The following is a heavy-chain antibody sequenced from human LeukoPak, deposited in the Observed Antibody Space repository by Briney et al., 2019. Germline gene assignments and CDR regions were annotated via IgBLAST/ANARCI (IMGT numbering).Heavy chain of an antibody. CDR1: GFTFSSYE. D-gene: IGHD1-26*01. Sequence: AGGSLRLSCAASGFTFSSYEMNWVRQAPGKGLEWVSYISSSGSTIYYADSVKGRFTISRDNAKNSLYLQMNSLRAEDTAVYYCARARGAPYYYYGMDVWGQGTTVTVSS. CDR2: ISSSGSTI. V-gene: IGHV3-48*03. J-gene: IGHJ6*02. CDR3: ARARGAPYYYYGMDV.